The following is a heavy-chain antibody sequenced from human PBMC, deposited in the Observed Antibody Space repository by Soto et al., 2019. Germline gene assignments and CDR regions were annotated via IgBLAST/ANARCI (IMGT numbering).Heavy chain of an antibody. Sequence: GASVTVSCKASGNSFTTYYMHWVRQAPGQGLEWMGIINPSGGRTTYAQKFQGRVTMTRDTSTSTFHMELSSLTSEDTAVYYCAGLYHYDSSGYYDYWGQGTLVTVSS. V-gene: IGHV1-46*01. CDR1: GNSFTTYY. CDR3: AGLYHYDSSGYYDY. D-gene: IGHD3-22*01. CDR2: INPSGGRT. J-gene: IGHJ4*02.